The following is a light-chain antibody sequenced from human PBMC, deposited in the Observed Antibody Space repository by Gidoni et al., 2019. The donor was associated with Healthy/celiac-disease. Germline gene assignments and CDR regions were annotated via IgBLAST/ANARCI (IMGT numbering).Light chain of an antibody. CDR3: QQSYTWT. Sequence: DIHITQSPSSLSASVGDRVTITCRASQSISSYVNWYQQRPGRAPKLLISAASSLQSGVPSRFSGSGSGTDFTLTISSLQPEDFASYYCQQSYTWTFGQGTKVEIK. CDR2: AAS. V-gene: IGKV1-39*01. CDR1: QSISSY. J-gene: IGKJ1*01.